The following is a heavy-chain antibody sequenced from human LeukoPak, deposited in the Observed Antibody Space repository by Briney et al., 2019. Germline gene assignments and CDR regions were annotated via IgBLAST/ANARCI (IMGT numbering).Heavy chain of an antibody. V-gene: IGHV4-34*01. Sequence: SETLSLTCAVYGGSFSGYYWSWIRHPPGKGLEWTGEINHSGSTNYNPSLKSRVTVSVDTSKNQFSLKLSSVTAADTAVYYCARTRTVTPAWWYFDLWGRGTLVTVSS. CDR3: ARTRTVTPAWWYFDL. CDR2: INHSGST. CDR1: GGSFSGYY. D-gene: IGHD4-17*01. J-gene: IGHJ2*01.